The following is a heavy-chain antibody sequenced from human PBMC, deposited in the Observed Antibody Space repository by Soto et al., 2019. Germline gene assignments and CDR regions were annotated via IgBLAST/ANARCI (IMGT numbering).Heavy chain of an antibody. Sequence: QVQLVESGGGVVQPGRSLRLSCAASGFTFSSSGMHWVRQAPGKGLEWVAVISYDGNNKYNADSVKARFTISRDNTKNTLYLQMNSLKAEDTAVYYCAKDLFFSSWPTNLYGMDVWGQGTTVTVSS. V-gene: IGHV3-30*18. CDR2: ISYDGNNK. D-gene: IGHD6-13*01. J-gene: IGHJ6*02. CDR3: AKDLFFSSWPTNLYGMDV. CDR1: GFTFSSSG.